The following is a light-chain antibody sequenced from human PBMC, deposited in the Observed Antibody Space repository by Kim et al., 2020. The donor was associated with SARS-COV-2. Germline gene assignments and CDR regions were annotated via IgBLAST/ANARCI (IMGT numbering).Light chain of an antibody. J-gene: IGKJ3*01. CDR2: AAS. CDR3: QQSYITPFT. V-gene: IGKV1-39*01. CDR1: QSISSH. Sequence: DIQMTQSPSSLSASVGDRVTITCRTSQSISSHLNWYHQKPGRAPKLLIYAASTLQGGVPSRFSGSGSETDFTLTISSLQPEDFGTYFCQQSYITPFTVGPGTTVDL.